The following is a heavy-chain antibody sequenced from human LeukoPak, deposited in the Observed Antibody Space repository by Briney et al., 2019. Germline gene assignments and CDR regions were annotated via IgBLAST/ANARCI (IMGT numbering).Heavy chain of an antibody. CDR2: IYPGDSDT. CDR1: GYSFTSYW. V-gene: IGHV5-51*01. D-gene: IGHD3-22*01. Sequence: GESPKIPSKGSGYSFTSYWIGRVRQMPGKGLEWIGIIYPGDSDTRYSPSFQGQVTISADKSISTAYLQWSSLKASDTAMYYCARWEAVVATYGMDVWGQGTTVTISS. CDR3: ARWEAVVATYGMDV. J-gene: IGHJ6*02.